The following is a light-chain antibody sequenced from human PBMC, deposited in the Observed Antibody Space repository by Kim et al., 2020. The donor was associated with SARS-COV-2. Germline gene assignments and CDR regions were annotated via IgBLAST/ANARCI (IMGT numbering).Light chain of an antibody. Sequence: ASIADRVTITCRASQSISDWLAWYQQKPGKAPNLLIYKATNLESGVPSRFAGSGSETEFTLTISSLQPDDFATYYCQQYNNYPLTFGQGTRLEIK. V-gene: IGKV1-5*03. J-gene: IGKJ5*01. CDR1: QSISDW. CDR3: QQYNNYPLT. CDR2: KAT.